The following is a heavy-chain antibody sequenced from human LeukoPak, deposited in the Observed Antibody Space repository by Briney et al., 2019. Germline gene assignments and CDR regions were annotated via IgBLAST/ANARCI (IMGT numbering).Heavy chain of an antibody. CDR2: INTDGSST. V-gene: IGHV3-74*01. CDR3: ARDAGSSLWFDP. D-gene: IGHD3-10*01. Sequence: GGSLRLSCAASGFTFSSYWMHWVRQAPGKGLVWVSRINTDGSSTSYADSVKGRFTISRDNAKNSMYLQMNSLRAEDTAVYYCARDAGSSLWFDPWGQGTLVTVSS. J-gene: IGHJ5*02. CDR1: GFTFSSYW.